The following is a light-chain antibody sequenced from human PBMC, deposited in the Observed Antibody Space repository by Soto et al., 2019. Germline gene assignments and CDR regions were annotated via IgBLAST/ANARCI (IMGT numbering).Light chain of an antibody. CDR3: SSYTSSTIRV. V-gene: IGLV2-14*01. Sequence: ALTQPASVSGSPGQSITISCTGTSSDVGGYTYVSWYQQYPGKAPKLMIFEVSNRPSGVSHRFSGSKSGNTASLTISGLQAEDEADYYCSSYTSSTIRVFGTGTKVTVL. J-gene: IGLJ1*01. CDR2: EVS. CDR1: SSDVGGYTY.